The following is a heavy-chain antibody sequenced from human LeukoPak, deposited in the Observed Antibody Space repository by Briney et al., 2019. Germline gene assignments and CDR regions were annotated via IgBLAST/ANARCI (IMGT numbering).Heavy chain of an antibody. CDR3: ARVVYYDSSGYYLFDY. CDR1: GFTFSSYA. CDR2: IKSSGYST. V-gene: IGHV3-23*01. Sequence: GGSLRLSCAASGFTFSSYAMSWVRQAPGKGLEWVSAIKSSGYSTHYADSVKGRFTISRDNSKDTLFLQMNSLRAEDTAVYYCARVVYYDSSGYYLFDYWGQGTLVTVSS. D-gene: IGHD3-22*01. J-gene: IGHJ4*02.